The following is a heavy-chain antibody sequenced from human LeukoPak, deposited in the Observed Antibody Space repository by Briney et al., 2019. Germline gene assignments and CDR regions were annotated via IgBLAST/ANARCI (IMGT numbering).Heavy chain of an antibody. CDR2: IYPGDSDT. CDR3: ARRGRLASDAFDI. CDR1: GYTFTSYW. V-gene: IGHV5-51*01. J-gene: IGHJ3*02. Sequence: KVSCKASGYTFTSYWIGWVRQMPGKGLEWMGIIYPGDSDTRYSPSFQGQVTISADKSISTAYLQWSSLKASDTAMYYCARRGRLASDAFDIWGQGTMVTVSS. D-gene: IGHD3/OR15-3a*01.